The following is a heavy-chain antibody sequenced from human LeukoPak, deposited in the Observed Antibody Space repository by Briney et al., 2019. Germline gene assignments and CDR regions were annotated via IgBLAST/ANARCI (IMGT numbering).Heavy chain of an antibody. CDR2: INPNSGDT. V-gene: IGHV1-2*02. CDR3: ARPITGTTWGIFDY. CDR1: GYTFTGYY. Sequence: ASVKVSCKASGYTFTGYYMHWVRQAPGQGREWMGWINPNSGDTDYAQKFQGRVTMTRDTSISTAYMELSRLRSDDTAVYYCARPITGTTWGIFDYWGQGTLVTVSS. J-gene: IGHJ4*02. D-gene: IGHD1-7*01.